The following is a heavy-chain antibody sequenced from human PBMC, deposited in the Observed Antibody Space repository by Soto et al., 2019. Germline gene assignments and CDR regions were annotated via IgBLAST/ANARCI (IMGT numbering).Heavy chain of an antibody. D-gene: IGHD6-13*01. Sequence: PSETLSLTCAVYVGSFSGYYWSWIRQPPGKGLEWIGEINHSGSTKYNPSLKSRLTISVDTSKNQFSLNLTSVTAADTAVYYCARGRHSGIAAAIRYYYYYGMDVWGQGTTVTVSS. V-gene: IGHV4-34*01. CDR1: VGSFSGYY. CDR3: ARGRHSGIAAAIRYYYYYGMDV. CDR2: INHSGST. J-gene: IGHJ6*02.